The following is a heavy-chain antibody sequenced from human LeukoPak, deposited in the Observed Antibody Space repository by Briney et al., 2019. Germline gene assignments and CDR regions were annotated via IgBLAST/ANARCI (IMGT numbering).Heavy chain of an antibody. CDR3: AREPTAMIL. J-gene: IGHJ4*02. Sequence: GGSLRLSCAASGFTFSSYSMNWVRQTPGKGLEWVSSISSSSTYIYYADSVKGRFTISRDNAKDELYLQMNSLRAEDTAVYYCAREPTAMILWGQGTLVTVSS. CDR1: GFTFSSYS. D-gene: IGHD5-18*01. CDR2: ISSSSTYI. V-gene: IGHV3-21*01.